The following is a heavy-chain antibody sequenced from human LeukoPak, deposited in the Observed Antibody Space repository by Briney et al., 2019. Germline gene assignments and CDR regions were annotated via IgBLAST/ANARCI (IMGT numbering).Heavy chain of an antibody. Sequence: ASVKVSCKASGYTFTSYGISWVRQAPGQGLEWMGWISAYNGNTNYAQKLQGRVTMTTDTSTSTAYMELRSLRSDDTAVYYCARFYQGSRYYYDSSGYPDYWGQGTLVTVSS. D-gene: IGHD3-22*01. J-gene: IGHJ4*02. CDR1: GYTFTSYG. V-gene: IGHV1-18*01. CDR3: ARFYQGSRYYYDSSGYPDY. CDR2: ISAYNGNT.